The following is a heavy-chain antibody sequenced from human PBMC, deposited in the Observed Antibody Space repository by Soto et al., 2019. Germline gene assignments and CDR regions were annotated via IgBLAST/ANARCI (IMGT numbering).Heavy chain of an antibody. CDR3: ARVSGHNHGYYSVYFMDV. CDR1: GVSFTSNNW. CDR2: IYRTGST. V-gene: IGHV4-4*02. D-gene: IGHD5-18*01. J-gene: IGHJ6*02. Sequence: PSETLSLTCAVFGVSFTSNNWWTWVRQPPGQGLEWIGEIYRTGSTNYNPSLKSRVTISLDTSENHFSLDMNSVTAADTAVYFCARVSGHNHGYYSVYFMDVWGQGTTVTVSS.